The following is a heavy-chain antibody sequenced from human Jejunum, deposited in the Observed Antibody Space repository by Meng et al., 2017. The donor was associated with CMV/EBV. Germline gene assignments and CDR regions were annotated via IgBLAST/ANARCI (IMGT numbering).Heavy chain of an antibody. V-gene: IGHV3-23*03. CDR2: IYSGGSST. J-gene: IGHJ4*02. D-gene: IGHD3-22*01. CDR3: AKDRYYYDSSGYYF. CDR1: GFTLSSYA. Sequence: GFTLSSYAMSWVRQAPGKGLEWVSVIYSGGSSTYYADSVKGRFTISRDNSKNTLYLQMNSLRAEDAAVYYCAKDRYYYDSSGYYFGGQGTLVTVSS.